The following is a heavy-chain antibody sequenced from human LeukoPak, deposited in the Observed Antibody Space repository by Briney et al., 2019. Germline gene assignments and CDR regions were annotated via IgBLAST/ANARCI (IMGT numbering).Heavy chain of an antibody. CDR2: VNSDGSST. Sequence: GGSLRLSCAASGFTFTSYWMHRVRQAPGKGLVWVSRVNSDGSSTTYADSVKGRFTISRDNAKNTLYLQMNSLRAEDTAVYYCARGRYYGMDVWGQGTTVTVSS. CDR1: GFTFTSYW. J-gene: IGHJ6*02. V-gene: IGHV3-74*01. CDR3: ARGRYYGMDV.